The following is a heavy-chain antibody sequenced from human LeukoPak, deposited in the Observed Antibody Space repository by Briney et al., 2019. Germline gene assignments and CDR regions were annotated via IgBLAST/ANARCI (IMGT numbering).Heavy chain of an antibody. J-gene: IGHJ4*02. V-gene: IGHV4-59*08. Sequence: PAETLSLTCTVSGGPLSGYYWLWIRHPPGKGLVWIGYIYYSGSTNYNPSLKSRVTLSVDTSKTQFSLYLTSVSAADTAVYYCSRQNPAAAGQGLDYWGQGTLVTVSS. D-gene: IGHD6-13*01. CDR2: IYYSGST. CDR3: SRQNPAAAGQGLDY. CDR1: GGPLSGYY.